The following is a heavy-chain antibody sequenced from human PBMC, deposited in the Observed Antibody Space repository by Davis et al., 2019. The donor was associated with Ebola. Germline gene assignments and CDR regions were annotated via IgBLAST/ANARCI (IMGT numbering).Heavy chain of an antibody. V-gene: IGHV3-33*08. D-gene: IGHD4-17*01. CDR2: LWHDGINE. Sequence: GESLKISCAASGVTFSIYSMTWVRQSPGKGLEWVAVLWHDGINEYYGESVKGRFTVSRDTSKNTVYLQMNNLRAEDTAVYYCTGAISYGWFDPWGQGTLVTVSS. CDR1: GVTFSIYS. CDR3: TGAISYGWFDP. J-gene: IGHJ5*02.